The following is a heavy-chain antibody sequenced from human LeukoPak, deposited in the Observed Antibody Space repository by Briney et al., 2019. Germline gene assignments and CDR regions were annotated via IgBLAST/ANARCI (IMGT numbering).Heavy chain of an antibody. CDR3: ARDSGVAAFPSFNF. J-gene: IGHJ4*02. D-gene: IGHD6-19*01. V-gene: IGHV1-18*01. CDR1: GYIFTSYG. Sequence: RGASVKVSCKTSGYIFTSYGISWVRQAPGQGLEWMGWISAYNNNTNYAQKFQGRVTMTTDTSTSTAYMELRSLRTDDTAIYYCARDSGVAAFPSFNFWGQGTLATVSS. CDR2: ISAYNNNT.